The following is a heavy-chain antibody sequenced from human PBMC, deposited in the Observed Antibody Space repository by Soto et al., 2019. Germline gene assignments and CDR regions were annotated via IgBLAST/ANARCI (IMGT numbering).Heavy chain of an antibody. CDR2: INHSGST. J-gene: IGHJ6*02. CDR1: GGSFSGYY. CDR3: ARGLYSEDPRDPYYYYGMDV. V-gene: IGHV4-34*01. D-gene: IGHD6-13*01. Sequence: QVQLQQWGAGLLKPSETLSLTCAVYGGSFSGYYWSWIRQPPGKGLEWLGEINHSGSTNYNPSLKSRVTISVDTSKNQFSLKLSSVTAADTAVYYCARGLYSEDPRDPYYYYGMDVWGQGATVTVSS.